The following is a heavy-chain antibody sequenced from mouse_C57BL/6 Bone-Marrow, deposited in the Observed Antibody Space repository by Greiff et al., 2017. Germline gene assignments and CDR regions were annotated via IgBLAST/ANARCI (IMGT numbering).Heavy chain of an antibody. D-gene: IGHD1-1*01. J-gene: IGHJ2*01. CDR1: GFTFSDYG. V-gene: IGHV5-17*01. Sequence: DVHLVESGGGLVKPGGSLKLSCAASGFTFSDYGMHWVRQAPEKGLEWVAYISSGSSTIYYADTVKGRFTISRDNAKNTLFLQMTSLRSEDTAMYYCARPGYYYGSSLFDYWGQGTTLTVSS. CDR3: ARPGYYYGSSLFDY. CDR2: ISSGSSTI.